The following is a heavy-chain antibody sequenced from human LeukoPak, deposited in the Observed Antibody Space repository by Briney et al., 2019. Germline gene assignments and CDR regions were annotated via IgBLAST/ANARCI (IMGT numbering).Heavy chain of an antibody. J-gene: IGHJ5*02. Sequence: GVSLRLSCAASGFTFSSYAMSWVRQAPGKGLEWVSAISGSGGSTYYADSVKGRFTISRDNSKNTLYLQMNSLRAEDTAVYYCAKDKYSPNINNWFDPWGQGTLVTVSS. V-gene: IGHV3-23*01. CDR1: GFTFSSYA. CDR2: ISGSGGST. D-gene: IGHD5-18*01. CDR3: AKDKYSPNINNWFDP.